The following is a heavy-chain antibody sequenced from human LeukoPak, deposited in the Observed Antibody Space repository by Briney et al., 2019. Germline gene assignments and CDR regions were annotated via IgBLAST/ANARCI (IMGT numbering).Heavy chain of an antibody. J-gene: IGHJ3*02. CDR1: GFTFSSYG. CDR2: IWYDGSNK. D-gene: IGHD3-16*01. CDR3: ARIKDRVGGGHGAFDI. V-gene: IGHV3-33*01. Sequence: GGSLRLSCAASGFTFSSYGMHGVRQAPGKGLEWVAVIWYDGSNKYYADSVKGRFTISSDNSKNTLYLQMNSLRAEDTAVYYCARIKDRVGGGHGAFDIWGQGTMVTVSS.